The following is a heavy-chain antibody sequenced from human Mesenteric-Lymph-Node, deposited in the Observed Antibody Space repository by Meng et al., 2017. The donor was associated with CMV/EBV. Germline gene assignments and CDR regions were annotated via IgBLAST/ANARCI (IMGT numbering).Heavy chain of an antibody. Sequence: SETLSLTCTVSGGSISSYYWSWIRQPPGKGLEWIGYIYYSGSTYYNPSLKSRVTISVDTSKNQFSLKLSSVTAADTAVYYCARDFFGRFLEWWNWFDPWGQGTLVTVSS. V-gene: IGHV4-59*12. CDR3: ARDFFGRFLEWWNWFDP. J-gene: IGHJ5*02. CDR2: IYYSGST. CDR1: GGSISSYY. D-gene: IGHD3-3*01.